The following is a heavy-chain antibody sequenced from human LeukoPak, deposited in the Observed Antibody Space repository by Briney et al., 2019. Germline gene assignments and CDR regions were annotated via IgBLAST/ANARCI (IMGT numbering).Heavy chain of an antibody. Sequence: ASVKVSRKASGYTFTDYNMHWVRQAPGQGLEWMGWINPYSGVTNYAQKFQARVTMTRDTSIRTAYMEMSSLESEDTAVYYCARGGCSSTSCYAYDFWGQGTLVTVSS. J-gene: IGHJ4*02. V-gene: IGHV1-2*02. CDR2: INPYSGVT. D-gene: IGHD2-2*01. CDR3: ARGGCSSTSCYAYDF. CDR1: GYTFTDYN.